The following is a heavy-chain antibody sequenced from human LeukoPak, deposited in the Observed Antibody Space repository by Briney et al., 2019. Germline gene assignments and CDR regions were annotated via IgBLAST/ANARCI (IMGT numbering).Heavy chain of an antibody. CDR2: INPISGGT. Sequence: AASVKVSCTASGYTFTGYYMHWVRQAPGQGLEYMGRINPISGGTVYAQKFQGRVTMTRDTSITTAYMELTRLTSDDTAVYYCARYCSSTSCYSDYWGQGTLVTVSS. D-gene: IGHD2-2*01. CDR1: GYTFTGYY. V-gene: IGHV1-2*06. CDR3: ARYCSSTSCYSDY. J-gene: IGHJ4*02.